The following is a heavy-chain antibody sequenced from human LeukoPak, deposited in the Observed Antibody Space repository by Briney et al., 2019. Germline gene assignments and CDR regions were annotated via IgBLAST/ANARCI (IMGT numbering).Heavy chain of an antibody. V-gene: IGHV4-59*01. CDR1: SGSLSGYY. CDR2: IYYSGST. D-gene: IGHD3-22*01. J-gene: IGHJ1*01. Sequence: SETLSLTCGVSSGSLSGYYWRWIRQPPGKGLEWIGYIYYSGSTNYNPSLKSRVTISVDTSKNQFSLKLSSVTAADTAVYYCARGTAVVASNWGQGTLVTVSS. CDR3: ARGTAVVASN.